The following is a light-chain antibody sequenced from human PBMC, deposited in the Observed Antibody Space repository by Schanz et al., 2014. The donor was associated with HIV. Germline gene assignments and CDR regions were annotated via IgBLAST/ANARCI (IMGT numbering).Light chain of an antibody. J-gene: IGLJ1*01. CDR3: NSYTRSGTHV. CDR1: TSDVGSYNL. CDR2: EVS. Sequence: QSALTQPPSASGSPGQSVTISCTGTTSDVGSYNLVSWYQQHPGKAPKLMIYEVSKRPSGVSWRFSASKSGNTASLTISGLQAEDEADYYCNSYTRSGTHVFGPGTKLTVL. V-gene: IGLV2-14*02.